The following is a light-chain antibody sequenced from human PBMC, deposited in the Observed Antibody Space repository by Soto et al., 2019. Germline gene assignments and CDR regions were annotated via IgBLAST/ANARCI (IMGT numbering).Light chain of an antibody. CDR1: SSNIGASYD. Sequence: VLTQPPSVSGAPGQRVTISCAGSSSNIGASYDVHWYQQRPGQAPRLLIYGASSRATGIPDRFSGSGSGTEFTLTISRLEPEDFAVYYCQQYGSSSWTFGQGTKVDIK. J-gene: IGKJ1*01. CDR3: QQYGSSSWT. CDR2: GAS. V-gene: IGKV3-20*01.